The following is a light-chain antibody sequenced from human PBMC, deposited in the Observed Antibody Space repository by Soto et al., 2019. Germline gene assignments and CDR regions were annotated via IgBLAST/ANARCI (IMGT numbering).Light chain of an antibody. CDR3: GSWDSSLSAYV. CDR1: SSNIGGNS. Sequence: QSAMTQPPSVSVAPGQKVTISCSGSSSNIGGNSVSWYQQLPGTAPKLLIYDDNKRPSGIPDRFSGSKSGTSAPLGITGFQTGDEADYYCGSWDSSLSAYVFGTGTKLTVL. J-gene: IGLJ1*01. V-gene: IGLV1-51*01. CDR2: DDN.